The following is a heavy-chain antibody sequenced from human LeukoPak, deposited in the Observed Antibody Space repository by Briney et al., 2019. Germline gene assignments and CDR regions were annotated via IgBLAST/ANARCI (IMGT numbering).Heavy chain of an antibody. CDR3: ARSGRTVEMAYYFDY. CDR2: IIPIFGTA. Sequence: SVKVSCKASGGTFSSYAISWVRQAPGQGLEWMGGIIPIFGTANYAQEFQGRVTITADESTSTAYMELSSLRSEDTAVYYCARSGRTVEMAYYFDYWGQGTLVTVSS. CDR1: GGTFSSYA. V-gene: IGHV1-69*13. J-gene: IGHJ4*02. D-gene: IGHD5-24*01.